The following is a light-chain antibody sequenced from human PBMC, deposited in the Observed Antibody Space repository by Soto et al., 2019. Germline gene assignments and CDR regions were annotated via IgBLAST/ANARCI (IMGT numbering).Light chain of an antibody. V-gene: IGKV3-15*01. Sequence: DIDLTQSPATLSVSPGERATLSCRASQSVSSNLAWYQQKPGQAPRLLIYGASTRATGIPARFSGSGSGTEFTLTISSLQAEDFAVYYCQQYNNWPPITFGQGTRLEI. J-gene: IGKJ5*01. CDR1: QSVSSN. CDR2: GAS. CDR3: QQYNNWPPIT.